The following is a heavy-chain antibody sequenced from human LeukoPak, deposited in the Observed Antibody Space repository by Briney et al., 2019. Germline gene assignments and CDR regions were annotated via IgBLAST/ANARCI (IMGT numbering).Heavy chain of an antibody. J-gene: IGHJ3*02. CDR1: GFTFSSYW. Sequence: GGSLRLSCAASGFTFSSYWMQWVRQAPGKGLVWVSHINSDGSSTSYADSVRGRFTISRDNAKNTLYLQMNSLRAEDTAVYYCAREDVRLVGGAFDIWGQGTMVTVSS. V-gene: IGHV3-74*01. CDR3: AREDVRLVGGAFDI. D-gene: IGHD3-16*01. CDR2: INSDGSST.